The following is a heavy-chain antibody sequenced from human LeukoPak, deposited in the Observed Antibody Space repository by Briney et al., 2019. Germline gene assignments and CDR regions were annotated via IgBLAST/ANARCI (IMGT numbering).Heavy chain of an antibody. CDR1: GDSISTSTDY. D-gene: IGHD1-1*01. J-gene: IGHJ4*02. V-gene: IGHV4-39*01. Sequence: SETLSLTCTVSGDSISTSTDYWGWIRQPPGKGLEWIGSIYYSGSTYYNPSLKSRVTISVDTSKNQFSLKLSSVTAADTAVYYCARHSRTRGLRGYYFDYWGQGTLVTVSS. CDR2: IYYSGST. CDR3: ARHSRTRGLRGYYFDY.